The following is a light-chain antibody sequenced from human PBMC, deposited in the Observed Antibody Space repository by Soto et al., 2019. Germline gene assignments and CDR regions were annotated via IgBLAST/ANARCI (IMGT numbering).Light chain of an antibody. CDR2: DAF. J-gene: IGKJ2*01. V-gene: IGKV3-20*01. Sequence: EIVLTQSPGTLSLPPGERATLSCRASQSVSSSSLAWYQHRPGQALRLLIYDAFSRATDIPDRFSGSGSGTDFTLTISRLEPEDFAVYYCQHYGSSPPKYTFGQGTKLEI. CDR3: QHYGSSPPKYT. CDR1: QSVSSSS.